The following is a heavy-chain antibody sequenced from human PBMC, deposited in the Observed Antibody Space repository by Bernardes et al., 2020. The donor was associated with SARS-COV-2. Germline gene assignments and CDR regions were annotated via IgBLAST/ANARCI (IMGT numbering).Heavy chain of an antibody. CDR3: ATGLMVFAIRWETHV. J-gene: IGHJ6*02. CDR2: ISTSRSYI. V-gene: IGHV3-21*01. CDR1: GFTFSIYT. D-gene: IGHD2-8*01. Sequence: GGSLRLSCAASGFTFSIYTMNWVRQAPGRGLEWVSSISTSRSYIYYADSVKGRFTISRDNAKNSLYLQMNSLRAEDTAVYYCATGLMVFAIRWETHVWGQGTTVSVSS.